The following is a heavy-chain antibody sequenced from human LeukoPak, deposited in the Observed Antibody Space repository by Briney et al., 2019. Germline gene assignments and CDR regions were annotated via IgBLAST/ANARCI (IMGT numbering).Heavy chain of an antibody. J-gene: IGHJ4*02. CDR3: ARHGGAYSFDY. CDR2: VDYSGST. V-gene: IGHV4-59*08. Sequence: PSETLSLTCTVSGGSFSGYYWSWIRQPPGKGLEWIGYVDYSGSTYTNPSLKSRVTILLDTSKKRVSLKLSSVTAADTAVYFCARHGGAYSFDYWGQGTLVTVSS. CDR1: GGSFSGYY. D-gene: IGHD3-16*01.